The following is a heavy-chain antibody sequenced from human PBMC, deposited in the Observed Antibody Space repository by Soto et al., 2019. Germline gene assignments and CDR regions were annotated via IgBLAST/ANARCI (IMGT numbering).Heavy chain of an antibody. D-gene: IGHD3-22*01. CDR1: GYTFTSYG. CDR2: ISAYNGNT. J-gene: IGHJ4*02. Sequence: PGASVKVSCKASGYTFTSYGISWVRQAPGQGLEWMGWISAYNGNTNYAQKLQGRVTMTTDTSTSTAYMELRSLRSDDTAVYYCARDLEYYDSSGSPTDYWGQGTLVTVSS. CDR3: ARDLEYYDSSGSPTDY. V-gene: IGHV1-18*01.